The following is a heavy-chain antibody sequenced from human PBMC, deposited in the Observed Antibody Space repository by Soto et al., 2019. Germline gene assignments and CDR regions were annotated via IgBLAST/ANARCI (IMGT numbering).Heavy chain of an antibody. CDR2: INAGNGNT. D-gene: IGHD6-13*01. CDR1: GYTFTSYA. Sequence: QVQLVQSGAEEKKPGASVKVSCKASGYTFTSYAMHWVRQAPGQRLEWMGWINAGNGNTKYSQKFQGRVTITRDTSASTAYMELSSLRSEDTAVYYCARLDPAAPDYGMDVWGQGTTVTVSS. J-gene: IGHJ6*02. CDR3: ARLDPAAPDYGMDV. V-gene: IGHV1-3*05.